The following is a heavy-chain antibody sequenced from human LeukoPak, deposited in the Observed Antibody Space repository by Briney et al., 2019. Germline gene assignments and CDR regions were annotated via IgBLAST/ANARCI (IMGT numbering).Heavy chain of an antibody. CDR1: GFAFSTNS. J-gene: IGHJ4*02. CDR3: ARETNYYDSL. D-gene: IGHD3-22*01. CDR2: ISSSGGGI. Sequence: PGGSLRLSCAASGFAFSTNSMNWVRQAPGKGLEWVSYISSSGGGILYADSVKGRFTISRDNAKNSLYLQMNSLRAEDTAVYYCARETNYYDSLWGQGTLVTVSS. V-gene: IGHV3-48*04.